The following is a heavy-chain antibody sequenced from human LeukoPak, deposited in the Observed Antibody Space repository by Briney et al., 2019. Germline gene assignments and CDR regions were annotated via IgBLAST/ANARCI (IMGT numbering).Heavy chain of an antibody. CDR1: GGSISSYY. CDR3: AATDYGDYPFDY. J-gene: IGHJ4*02. CDR2: IYYSGST. D-gene: IGHD4-17*01. Sequence: PSGTLSLTCTVSGGSISSYYWSWIRQPPGKGLEWIGYIYYSGSTNYNPSLKSRVTISVDTSKNQFSLKLSSVTAADTAVYYCAATDYGDYPFDYWGQGTLVTVSS. V-gene: IGHV4-59*01.